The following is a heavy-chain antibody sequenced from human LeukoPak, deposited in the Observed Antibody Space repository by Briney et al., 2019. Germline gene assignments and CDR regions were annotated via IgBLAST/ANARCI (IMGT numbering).Heavy chain of an antibody. CDR2: VKRDGSEK. CDR1: GFIFSTYY. V-gene: IGHV3-7*01. Sequence: GGSLRLSCAASGFIFSTYYMSWVRQAPGKGLEWVANVKRDGSEKYYVDSVKGRFTISRDNAKNSLYLQMNSLRAEDTAVYYCARDRGYFDYWGQGTLVTVSS. J-gene: IGHJ4*02. CDR3: ARDRGYFDY.